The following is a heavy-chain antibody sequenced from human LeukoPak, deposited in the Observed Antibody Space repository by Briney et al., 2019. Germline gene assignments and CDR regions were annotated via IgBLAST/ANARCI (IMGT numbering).Heavy chain of an antibody. CDR3: AREGPINNGDLDY. V-gene: IGHV3-7*05. CDR1: GFTFRSYW. CDR2: IKQDGSEQ. Sequence: GGSLRLSCAASGFTFRSYWMSWVRQAPGKGLEWVANIKQDGSEQYYMDSVKGRFTISRDNAKNSLYLQMNSLRAEDTAVYYCAREGPINNGDLDYWGQGTLVIVSS. D-gene: IGHD1/OR15-1a*01. J-gene: IGHJ4*02.